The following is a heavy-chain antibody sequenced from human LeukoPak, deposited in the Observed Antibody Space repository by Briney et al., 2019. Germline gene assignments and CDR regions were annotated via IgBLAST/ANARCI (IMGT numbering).Heavy chain of an antibody. CDR1: GVTFSNAW. CDR3: TTDLTVTTGDY. J-gene: IGHJ4*02. V-gene: IGHV3-15*01. CDR2: IKSKTDGGTT. D-gene: IGHD4-11*01. Sequence: PGGSLRLSCAASGVTFSNAWMSWVRQAPGKGLEWVGRIKSKTDGGTTDYAAPVKGRFTISRDDSKNTLYLQMNSLKTEDTAVYYCTTDLTVTTGDYWGQGTLVTVSS.